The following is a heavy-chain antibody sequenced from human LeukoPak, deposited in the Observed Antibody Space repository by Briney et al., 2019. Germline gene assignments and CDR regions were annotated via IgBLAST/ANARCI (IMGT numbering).Heavy chain of an antibody. CDR1: GGFISSGSYY. CDR2: IYTSGST. Sequence: SETLSLTCTVSGGFISSGSYYWSWIRQPAGKGLEWIGRIYTSGSTNYNPSLKSRVIISVDTSKNQFSLRLSPVIAADTAVYYCARVGVDYSGNIIKYYFDYWGQGTLVTVSS. D-gene: IGHD4-23*01. V-gene: IGHV4-61*02. CDR3: ARVGVDYSGNIIKYYFDY. J-gene: IGHJ4*02.